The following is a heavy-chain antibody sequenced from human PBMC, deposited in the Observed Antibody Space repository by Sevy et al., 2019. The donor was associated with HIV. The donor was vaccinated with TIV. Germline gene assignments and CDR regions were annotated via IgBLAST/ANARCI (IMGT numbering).Heavy chain of an antibody. J-gene: IGHJ4*02. D-gene: IGHD2-2*02. Sequence: KQSQTLSLTCAISGDSVSSNSAAWNWIRQSPSRGLEWLGRTYYRSKWYNDYAVSVKSRITINPDTCKNHFSLQLNSVTPEDTAVYYCAREGGSYCSSTSCYRGGLFPAAVDYWGQGTLVTVSS. CDR3: AREGGSYCSSTSCYRGGLFPAAVDY. CDR1: GDSVSSNSAA. V-gene: IGHV6-1*01. CDR2: TYYRSKWYN.